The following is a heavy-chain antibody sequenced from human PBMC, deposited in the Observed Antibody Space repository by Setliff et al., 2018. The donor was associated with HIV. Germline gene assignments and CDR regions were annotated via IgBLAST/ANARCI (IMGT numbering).Heavy chain of an antibody. CDR1: GDSITSRNYH. CDR3: ARQVGSQYSYWAYYFDS. D-gene: IGHD5-18*01. CDR2: LYHSGTN. Sequence: SETLSLTCAVSGDSITSRNYHWDWVRQPPGKGLEWIGSLYHSGTNFYNPSLKSRVTISLDTSTNRFSLKLNSVTAADTAIYYCARQVGSQYSYWAYYFDSWGQGALVTVSS. V-gene: IGHV4-39*01. J-gene: IGHJ4*02.